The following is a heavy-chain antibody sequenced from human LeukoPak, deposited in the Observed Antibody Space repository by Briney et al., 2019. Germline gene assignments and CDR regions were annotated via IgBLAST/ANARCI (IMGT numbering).Heavy chain of an antibody. CDR2: IYPGDSDT. D-gene: IGHD6-13*01. J-gene: IGHJ5*02. V-gene: IGHV5-51*01. CDR3: ARRVAAAGTSYWFDP. Sequence: GESLKISCKGSGYSFTSYWIGWVRQMPGKGLEWMGIIYPGDSDTRYSPSFQGQVPISADKSISTAYLQWSSLKASDTAMYYCARRVAAAGTSYWFDPWGQGTLVTVSS. CDR1: GYSFTSYW.